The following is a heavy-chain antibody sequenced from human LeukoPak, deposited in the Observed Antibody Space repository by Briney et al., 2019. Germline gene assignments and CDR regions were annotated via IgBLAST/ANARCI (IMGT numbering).Heavy chain of an antibody. CDR2: IYYSGTT. D-gene: IGHD3-22*01. V-gene: IGHV4-39*01. CDR3: ARHSYYYDSSGYYYGGYYFDY. Sequence: PSENLSLTCTVSGGSISSSSFYWGWIRQPPGTGLEWIGSIYYSGTTYYNPSLKSRVSISVDMSKNQFSLKLSTVTATDTAVYYCARHSYYYDSSGYYYGGYYFDYWGQGTLVTVSS. CDR1: GGSISSSSFY. J-gene: IGHJ4*02.